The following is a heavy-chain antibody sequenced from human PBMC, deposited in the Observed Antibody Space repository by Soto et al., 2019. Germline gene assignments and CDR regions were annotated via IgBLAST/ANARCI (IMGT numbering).Heavy chain of an antibody. CDR1: GGSINSDEYY. CDR2: VYYTGST. V-gene: IGHV4-30-4*01. J-gene: IGHJ4*02. Sequence: QVQLQESGPGLVKPSQTLSLTCSVSGGSINSDEYYWSWIRQPPGWGLEWIGHVYYTGSTSYSPSLKSRLTISIDTSKNQFSLRLTSVSAADAAVYYCARDRSNSPDLFDSWGQGTLVAVSS. CDR3: ARDRSNSPDLFDS. D-gene: IGHD4-4*01.